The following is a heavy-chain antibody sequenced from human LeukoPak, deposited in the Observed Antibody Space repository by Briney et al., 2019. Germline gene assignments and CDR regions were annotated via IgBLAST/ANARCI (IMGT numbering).Heavy chain of an antibody. CDR3: AKDRNACPTNFAS. CDR1: GFTFSTYA. V-gene: IGHV3-23*01. J-gene: IGHJ4*02. D-gene: IGHD5-24*01. CDR2: ISGSGGTT. Sequence: GGSLRLSCAASGFTFSTYAVNWVRQAPGKGLEWVSAISGSGGTTYYADSVKGRFSISRDNSKNTLYLRMNSLRAEPTAIYYCAKDRNACPTNFASCGQGTLATV.